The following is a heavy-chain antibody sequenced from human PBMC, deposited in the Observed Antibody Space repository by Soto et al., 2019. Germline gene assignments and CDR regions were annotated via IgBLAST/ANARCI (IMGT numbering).Heavy chain of an antibody. CDR1: GFMFSNYP. J-gene: IGHJ4*02. CDR2: IKAAGGDT. CDR3: KRDVVASSPPGADS. D-gene: IGHD5-12*01. V-gene: IGHV3-23*01. Sequence: EVQLLASGGDLVRPGGSLRLSCAGSGFMFSNYPMSWVRQAPGKGPEWVAAIKAAGGDTYYADSVKGRFTISRDNFNDMLYLQMNSLTVEDTAMYYCKRDVVASSPPGADSWGQGTLVTVSS.